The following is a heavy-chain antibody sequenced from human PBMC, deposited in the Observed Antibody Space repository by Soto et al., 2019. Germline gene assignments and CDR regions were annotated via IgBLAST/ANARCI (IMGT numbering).Heavy chain of an antibody. CDR1: GFTFSTYA. J-gene: IGHJ4*02. D-gene: IGHD3-22*01. V-gene: IGHV3-23*01. Sequence: GGSLRLSCAASGFTFSTYAMSWVRQAPGKGLEWVSGLSGSGGSTNYADSVKGRFTISRDNSMNTLYLQMNSLRAEDTAVYYCARVSHDSYYYDSSGYYLDYWGQGTLVTVSS. CDR2: LSGSGGST. CDR3: ARVSHDSYYYDSSGYYLDY.